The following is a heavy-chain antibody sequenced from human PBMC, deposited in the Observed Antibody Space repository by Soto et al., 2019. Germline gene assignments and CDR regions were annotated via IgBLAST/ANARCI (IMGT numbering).Heavy chain of an antibody. D-gene: IGHD3-10*01. J-gene: IGHJ6*02. CDR1: VGSFSGYY. CDR3: TTQGFGGLHGLVDV. CDR2: INHSGST. Sequence: PSETLSLTCAVYVGSFSGYYWSWIRQPPGKGLEWIGEINHSGSTYYNPSLKSRVTISVDTSKNQFSLKLTSVTAADTAVYYCTTQGFGGLHGLVDVWGQGTTVTVSS. V-gene: IGHV4-34*01.